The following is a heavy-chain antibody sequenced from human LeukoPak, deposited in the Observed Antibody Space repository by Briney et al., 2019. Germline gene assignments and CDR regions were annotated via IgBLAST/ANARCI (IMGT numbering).Heavy chain of an antibody. CDR1: EFTFSTYW. CDR2: IKQDGSEK. CDR3: ARDSGSFCWGTFDY. Sequence: GGSLRLSCAASEFTFSTYWMAWVRQAPGKGLEWVANIKQDGSEKYYVDSVRGRFSISRDNAKNSLYLQMNGLRVEDTAVYYCARDSGSFCWGTFDYLGQGTLVTVSS. V-gene: IGHV3-7*01. D-gene: IGHD1-26*01. J-gene: IGHJ4*02.